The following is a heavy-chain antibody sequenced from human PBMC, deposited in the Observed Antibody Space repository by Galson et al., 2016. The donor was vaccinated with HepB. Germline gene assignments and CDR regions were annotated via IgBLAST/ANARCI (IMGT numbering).Heavy chain of an antibody. J-gene: IGHJ4*02. CDR2: ISGDGGPK. V-gene: IGHV3-30*03. CDR1: GFDLSRAD. D-gene: IGHD3-10*01. CDR3: VREGRGPLMRRHFDS. Sequence: SLRLSCAVSGFDLSRADMHWVRQTPTKGLEWLTFISGDGGPKSYAESVRGRFSISKDISRNTVSLLMHSLRVDDTALYYCVREGRGPLMRRHFDSWGQGTLVSVSS.